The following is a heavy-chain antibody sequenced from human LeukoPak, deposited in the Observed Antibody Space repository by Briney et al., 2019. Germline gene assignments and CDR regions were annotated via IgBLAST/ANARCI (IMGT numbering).Heavy chain of an antibody. D-gene: IGHD1-26*01. Sequence: GGSLRLSCAASGFTVSSNYMSWVRQAPGKGLEWVSVIYSGGSTYYADSVKGRFTISRDNSKNTLYLQMNSLRAGDTAVYYCARAGSGSYGDFDYWGQGTLVTVSS. CDR2: IYSGGST. V-gene: IGHV3-53*01. CDR3: ARAGSGSYGDFDY. CDR1: GFTVSSNY. J-gene: IGHJ4*02.